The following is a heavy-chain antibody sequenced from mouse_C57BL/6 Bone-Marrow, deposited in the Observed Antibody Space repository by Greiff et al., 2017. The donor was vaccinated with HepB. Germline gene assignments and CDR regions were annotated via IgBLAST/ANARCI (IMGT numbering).Heavy chain of an antibody. V-gene: IGHV1-55*01. J-gene: IGHJ2*01. CDR3: ARDDGYFLYYFDY. CDR2: IYPGSGST. CDR1: GYTFTSYW. Sequence: QVQLQQPGAELVKPGASVKMSCKASGYTFTSYWITWVKQRPGQGLEWIGDIYPGSGSTNYNEKFKSKATLTVDTSSSTAYMHLSSLTSEDSAVYYWARDDGYFLYYFDYWGQGTTLTVSS. D-gene: IGHD2-3*01.